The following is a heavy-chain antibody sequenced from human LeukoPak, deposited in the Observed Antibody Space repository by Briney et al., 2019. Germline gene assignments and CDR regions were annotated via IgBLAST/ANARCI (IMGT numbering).Heavy chain of an antibody. D-gene: IGHD3-16*01. Sequence: IPSQTLSLTCTVSGGSISSGTYHWSWIRQPAGKGLEWIGRIHTDGTINYSPSLRSRVTISVDTSKNQFSLKLTSVTAADTAVYFCARAPGGRRAYYMDVWGKGTTVTISS. CDR1: GGSISSGTYH. J-gene: IGHJ6*03. V-gene: IGHV4-61*02. CDR3: ARAPGGRRAYYMDV. CDR2: IHTDGTI.